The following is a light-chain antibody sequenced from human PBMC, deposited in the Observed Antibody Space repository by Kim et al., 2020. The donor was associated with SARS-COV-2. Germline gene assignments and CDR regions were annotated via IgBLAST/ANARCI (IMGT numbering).Light chain of an antibody. J-gene: IGLJ2*01. CDR3: QVWDISTEHPV. CDR1: DIGGKR. Sequence: SYELTQPPSVSVAPGRTARITCGGNDIGGKRVHWYQQRPGQAPVLVVFNDRDRPSEIPERFSGSNSGNTATLTISRVEAGDEADYFCQVWDISTEHPVFGGGNQLTVL. V-gene: IGLV3-21*03. CDR2: NDR.